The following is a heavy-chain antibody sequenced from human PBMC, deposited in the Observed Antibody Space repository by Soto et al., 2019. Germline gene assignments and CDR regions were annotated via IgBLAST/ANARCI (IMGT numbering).Heavy chain of an antibody. CDR2: IYYSGST. D-gene: IGHD6-19*01. CDR3: ARDAVAGTVEPSYYFDY. Sequence: QVQLQESGPGLVKPSQTLSLTCTVSGGSISSGGYYWSWIRQHPGKGLEWIGYIYYSGSTKYNPSLKCRVTISVGTSKYQFSLKLSSVTAADTAVYYCARDAVAGTVEPSYYFDYWGQGTLVPVSS. J-gene: IGHJ4*02. CDR1: GGSISSGGYY. V-gene: IGHV4-31*03.